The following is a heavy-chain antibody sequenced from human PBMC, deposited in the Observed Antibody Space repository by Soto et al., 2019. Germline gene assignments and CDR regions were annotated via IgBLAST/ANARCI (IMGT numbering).Heavy chain of an antibody. CDR1: GFTFSSYG. V-gene: IGHV3-33*01. Sequence: QVQLVESGGGVVQPGRSLRLSCAASGFTFSSYGMHWVRQAPGKGLEWVAVIWRDGNNKDYAESVKGRFSISRDNSKNTVYLQMNRLRAEDTAVYYCAREGPVGATSPDYWGRGTLVTVSS. D-gene: IGHD1-26*01. J-gene: IGHJ4*02. CDR2: IWRDGNNK. CDR3: AREGPVGATSPDY.